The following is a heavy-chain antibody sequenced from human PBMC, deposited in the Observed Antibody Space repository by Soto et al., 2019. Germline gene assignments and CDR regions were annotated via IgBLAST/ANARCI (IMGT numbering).Heavy chain of an antibody. Sequence: LSLTCSVPGGPVSGYYWSWIRQYPGKGLEWIAEIKHTGSFHYNPSLLSRVTMSVDTSKNQFSLNLSSVTAADTAVYYCARGDVGDLYFYYFGLDVWGQGTTVTVSS. CDR2: IKHTGSF. CDR1: GGPVSGYY. D-gene: IGHD3-10*01. V-gene: IGHV4-34*01. J-gene: IGHJ6*02. CDR3: ARGDVGDLYFYYFGLDV.